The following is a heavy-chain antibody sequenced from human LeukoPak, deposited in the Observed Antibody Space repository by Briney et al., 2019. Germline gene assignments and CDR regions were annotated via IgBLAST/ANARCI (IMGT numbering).Heavy chain of an antibody. CDR2: IIPIFGTA. V-gene: IGHV1-69*05. J-gene: IGHJ4*02. D-gene: IGHD3-10*01. CDR1: GGTFSNYA. Sequence: ASVKVSCKASGGTFSNYAISWVRQAPGQGLEWMGRIIPIFGTANYAQKFQGRVTITTDESTSTAYMELSSLRSEDTAVYYCAKGYVSGSYLYYFDYWGQGTLVTVSS. CDR3: AKGYVSGSYLYYFDY.